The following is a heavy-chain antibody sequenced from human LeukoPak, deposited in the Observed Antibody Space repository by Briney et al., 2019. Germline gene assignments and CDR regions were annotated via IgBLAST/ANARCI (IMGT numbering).Heavy chain of an antibody. Sequence: TSETLSLTCTVSGYSISSGYYWGWIRQPPGKGLEWIGSIYHCGSTYYNPSLKSRVTISVDTSKNQFSLKLSSVTAADTAVYYCARAWYSGSYRDFDYWGQGTLVTVSS. V-gene: IGHV4-38-2*02. CDR3: ARAWYSGSYRDFDY. J-gene: IGHJ4*02. D-gene: IGHD1-26*01. CDR1: GYSISSGYY. CDR2: IYHCGST.